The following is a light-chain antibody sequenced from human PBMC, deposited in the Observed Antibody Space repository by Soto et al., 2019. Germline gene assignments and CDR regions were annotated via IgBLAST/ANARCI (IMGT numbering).Light chain of an antibody. Sequence: DSLMRQSPSTMSASVGDRDTVTCGASQNIGSWAAWYQQKPGKAPNLLIYKASTLENGVPSRFSGTGSGTEFTLTISSLQPDDFATYYCQQYSPYSARTFGQGTKVEVK. CDR3: QQYSPYSART. V-gene: IGKV1-5*03. CDR1: QNIGSW. J-gene: IGKJ1*01. CDR2: KAS.